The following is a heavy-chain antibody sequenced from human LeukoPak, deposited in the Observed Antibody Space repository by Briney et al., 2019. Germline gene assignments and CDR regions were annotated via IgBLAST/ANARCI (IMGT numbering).Heavy chain of an antibody. CDR3: AKDTEYDWGHAFDI. CDR2: IRYDGSNK. D-gene: IGHD3-16*01. V-gene: IGHV3-30*02. Sequence: GGSLRLSCAASGFTFSSYGMHWVRQAPGKGLEWVSFIRYDGSNKFYADSVKGRFTISRDNSKNTLYLQTNGLRTGDSAVYYCAKDTEYDWGHAFDIWGQGTMISVSS. J-gene: IGHJ3*02. CDR1: GFTFSSYG.